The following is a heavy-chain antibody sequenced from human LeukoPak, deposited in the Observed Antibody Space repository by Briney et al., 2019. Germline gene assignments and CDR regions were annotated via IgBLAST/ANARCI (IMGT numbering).Heavy chain of an antibody. CDR1: GFTFSSYG. D-gene: IGHD2-2*01. CDR3: ASSYCSSTSCYDLDY. Sequence: SGGSLRLSCAASGFTFSSYGMHWVRQAPGKGLEWVAVIWYDGSNKYYADSVKGRFTISRDNSKNTLYLQMNSLRAEDTAVYYCASSYCSSTSCYDLDYWGQGTLVTVSS. V-gene: IGHV3-33*01. J-gene: IGHJ4*02. CDR2: IWYDGSNK.